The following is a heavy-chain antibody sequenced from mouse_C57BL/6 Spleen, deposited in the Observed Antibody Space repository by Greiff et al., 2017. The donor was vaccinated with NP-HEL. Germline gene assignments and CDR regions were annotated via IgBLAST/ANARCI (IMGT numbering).Heavy chain of an antibody. CDR3: ARANGGDYPAWFAD. V-gene: IGHV1-64*01. CDR2: IHPNSGST. D-gene: IGHD2-13*01. J-gene: IGHJ3*01. CDR1: GYTFTSYW. Sequence: QVQLQQPGAELVKPGASVKLSCKASGYTFTSYWMPWVKQRPGQGLEWIGMIHPNSGSTNYNEKFKSKATLTVDKSSSTAYMQLSSLTSEDSAVYYCARANGGDYPAWFADWGQGTLVTVSA.